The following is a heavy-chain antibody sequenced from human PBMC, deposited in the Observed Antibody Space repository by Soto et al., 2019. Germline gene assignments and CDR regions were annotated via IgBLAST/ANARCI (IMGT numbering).Heavy chain of an antibody. CDR1: GFTFSSYA. CDR3: AKAGRRLYYYGMDV. Sequence: EVQLLESGGGLVQPGGSLRLSCAASGFTFSSYAMSWVRQAPGKGLEWVSAISGSGGSTYYADSVKGRFTISRDNSKNPVYLQMNSLRAEDTAVYYCAKAGRRLYYYGMDVWGQGTTVTVSS. J-gene: IGHJ6*02. V-gene: IGHV3-23*01. CDR2: ISGSGGST.